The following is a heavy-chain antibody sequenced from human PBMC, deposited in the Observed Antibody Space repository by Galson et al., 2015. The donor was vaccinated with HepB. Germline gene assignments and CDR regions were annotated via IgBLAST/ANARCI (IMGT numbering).Heavy chain of an antibody. CDR3: WGGAYVEDY. D-gene: IGHD5-12*01. V-gene: IGHV3-53*01. J-gene: IGHJ4*02. CDR2: IYSGGST. Sequence: SLRLSCAASGFTFSGSAIHWVRQAPGKGLECVSVIYSGGSTYYADSVKGRFTISRDNSKNTLYLQMNGLRAEDTAVYYCWGGAYVEDYWGQGTLVTVSS. CDR1: GFTFSGSA.